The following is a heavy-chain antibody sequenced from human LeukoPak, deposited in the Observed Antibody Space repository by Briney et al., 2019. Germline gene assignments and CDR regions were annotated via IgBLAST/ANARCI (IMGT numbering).Heavy chain of an antibody. J-gene: IGHJ1*01. Sequence: SETLSLTCTVSGGSISSYYWSWIRQPPGKGLEWIGYIYYSGSTNYNPSLKSRVTISVDTSKNQFSLKLSSVTAADTAVYYCARGPGSGSLLADREYFQHWGQGTLVTVSS. CDR1: GGSISSYY. CDR3: ARGPGSGSLLADREYFQH. CDR2: IYYSGST. D-gene: IGHD3-10*01. V-gene: IGHV4-59*08.